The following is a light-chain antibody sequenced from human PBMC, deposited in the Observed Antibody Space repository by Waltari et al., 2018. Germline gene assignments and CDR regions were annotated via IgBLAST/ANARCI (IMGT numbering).Light chain of an antibody. CDR3: YSATDNNVV. CDR1: ELAHRK. V-gene: IGLV3-27*01. Sequence: SSALTQPSSASVSPGHTATTPCSAVELAHRKVRWPKQKPGQAPVLVIYKDRERPSGIPERFSGSSSGTTVTLTITGAQVEDEAEYYCYSATDNNVVFGGGTRLTVL. J-gene: IGLJ3*02. CDR2: KDR.